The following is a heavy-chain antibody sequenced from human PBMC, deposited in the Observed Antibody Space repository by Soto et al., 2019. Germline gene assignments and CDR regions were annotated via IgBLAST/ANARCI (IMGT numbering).Heavy chain of an antibody. D-gene: IGHD1-7*01. V-gene: IGHV3-49*03. J-gene: IGHJ4*02. Sequence: GGSLRLSCTSSGFTFGDYAMSWFRQAPGKGLEWVGFIRSNTYGGATAYAASVEGRFTISRDDSKSIAYLQRNSLKTEDTAVYYCSGFTGTFDYWGQGTLVTVSS. CDR1: GFTFGDYA. CDR2: IRSNTYGGAT. CDR3: SGFTGTFDY.